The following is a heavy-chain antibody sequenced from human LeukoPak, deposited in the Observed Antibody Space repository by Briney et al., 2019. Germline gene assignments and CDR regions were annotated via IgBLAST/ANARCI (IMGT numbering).Heavy chain of an antibody. D-gene: IGHD3-16*01. CDR1: GFKFSNFG. CDR2: IRLDGSDK. V-gene: IGHV3-30*02. Sequence: PGGSLRLSCAASGFKFSNFGLHWVRQAPGKGLEWVAFIRLDGSDKYYADSVRGQFTISRDNSKNTLYLQMNSLRADDTAVYYCAKASWGTYAFDIWGQGTMVTVSS. J-gene: IGHJ3*02. CDR3: AKASWGTYAFDI.